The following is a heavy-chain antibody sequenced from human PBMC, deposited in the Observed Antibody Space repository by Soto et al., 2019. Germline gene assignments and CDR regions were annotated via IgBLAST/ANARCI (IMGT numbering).Heavy chain of an antibody. Sequence: SVKVSCKASGGTFSSYAISWVRQAPGQGLEWMGGIIPIFGTANYAQKFQGRVTITADESTSTAYMELSSLRSEDTAVYYCARFREDSSSEIYGIDVRAQRTTVTGSS. CDR3: ARFREDSSSEIYGIDV. J-gene: IGHJ6*02. D-gene: IGHD6-13*01. CDR1: GGTFSSYA. V-gene: IGHV1-69*13. CDR2: IIPIFGTA.